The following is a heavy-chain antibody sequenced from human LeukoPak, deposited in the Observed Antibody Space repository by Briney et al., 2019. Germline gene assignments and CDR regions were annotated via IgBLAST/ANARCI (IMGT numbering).Heavy chain of an antibody. CDR1: GYTFTSYA. CDR3: ARVTLSEIVVFDI. J-gene: IGHJ3*02. Sequence: ASVKVSCKASGYTFTSYAIAWVRQAPGQGLEWMGWISSYNGNTNYAQKLQGRVTMTIETSTSTAYMELRSLRSDDTAVYYCARVTLSEIVVFDIWGQGTMVTVSS. CDR2: ISSYNGNT. D-gene: IGHD2-15*01. V-gene: IGHV1-18*01.